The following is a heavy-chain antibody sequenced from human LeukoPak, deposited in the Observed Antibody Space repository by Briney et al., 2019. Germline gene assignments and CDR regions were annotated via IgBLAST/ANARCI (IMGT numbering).Heavy chain of an antibody. J-gene: IGHJ3*02. CDR2: IYYSGST. CDR1: GGSINSGDYY. D-gene: IGHD6-19*01. CDR3: AAYSSGWYNAFDI. Sequence: PSETLSLTCTVSGGSINSGDYYWSWIRQPPGKGLEWIGYIYYSGSTYYNPSLKSRVTISVDTSKNQFSLKLSSVTAADTAVYSCAAYSSGWYNAFDIWGQGTTVTVSS. V-gene: IGHV4-30-4*08.